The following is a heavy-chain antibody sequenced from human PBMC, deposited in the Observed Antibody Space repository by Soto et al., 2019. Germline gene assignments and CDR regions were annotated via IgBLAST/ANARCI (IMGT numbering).Heavy chain of an antibody. CDR1: GGSFSGYI. Sequence: QVQLQQWGAGLLKPSETLSLTCAVSGGSFSGYIWSWIRQSPGKGLQWIGQINHSGSAIYNPSLKSRVTISVHTSNSQFSLELSSVTAADTAVYYCARGLISGSHYSGGWYYFDYWGQGTLVTVSS. J-gene: IGHJ4*02. D-gene: IGHD1-26*01. CDR2: INHSGSA. V-gene: IGHV4-34*01. CDR3: ARGLISGSHYSGGWYYFDY.